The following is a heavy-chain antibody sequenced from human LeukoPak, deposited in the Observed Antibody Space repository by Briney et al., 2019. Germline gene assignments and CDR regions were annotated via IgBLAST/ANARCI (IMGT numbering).Heavy chain of an antibody. D-gene: IGHD1-1*01. CDR3: ARDHNYAFAN. J-gene: IGHJ4*02. CDR2: IGIDSGNT. Sequence: PGGSLRLSCTASGFPLIEYSMNWVRQAPGKGLEWISYIGIDSGNTKYAESVRGRFTISADKAKNSLYLQMNSLRVEYTAVYYCARDHNYAFANWGQGTLVSLAS. V-gene: IGHV3-48*01. CDR1: GFPLIEYS.